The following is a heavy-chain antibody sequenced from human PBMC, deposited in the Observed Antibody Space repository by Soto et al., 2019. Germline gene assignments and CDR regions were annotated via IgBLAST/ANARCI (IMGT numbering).Heavy chain of an antibody. V-gene: IGHV6-1*01. CDR1: GDSVSSNSAA. CDR2: TYYRSKWYI. D-gene: IGHD1-1*01. J-gene: IGHJ6*03. CDR3: TRGSWDDVTGHYYMDV. Sequence: QVQLQQSGPGLVKPSQTLSLTCDISGDSVSSNSAAWNWIRQTPSRGLEWLGRTYYRSKWYINYAVSVKSRITVNPDTSKIQFSLQLNSVTPEDTAVYYCTRGSWDDVTGHYYMDVWGKGTTVTVSS.